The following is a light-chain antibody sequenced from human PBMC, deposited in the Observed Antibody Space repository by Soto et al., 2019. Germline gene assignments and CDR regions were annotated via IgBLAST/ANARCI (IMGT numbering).Light chain of an antibody. CDR1: QNVNNNY. CDR3: QQYGIAPWT. V-gene: IGKV3-20*01. Sequence: EIVVTQSPGTLSLSPGERATLSCRASQNVNNNYLGWYQQKPGQAPRLLIHGASNRATGIPDRFSGSGSGTDFTLTISRLEPEDFAVYFCQQYGIAPWTFGQGTKVEIE. J-gene: IGKJ1*01. CDR2: GAS.